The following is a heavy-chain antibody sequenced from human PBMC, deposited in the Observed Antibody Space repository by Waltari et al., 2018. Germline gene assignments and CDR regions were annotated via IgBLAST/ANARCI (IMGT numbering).Heavy chain of an antibody. D-gene: IGHD6-13*01. CDR2: IYYSGST. V-gene: IGHV4-59*08. J-gene: IGHJ4*02. CDR1: GGSISSYY. Sequence: QVQLQESGPGLVKPSETLSLTCTVSGGSISSYYWSWIRQPPGKGLEWIGYIYYSGSTYYNPSLKSRVTISVDTSKNQFSLKLSSVTAADTAVYYCARVSAAAGTGFDYWGQGTLVTVSS. CDR3: ARVSAAAGTGFDY.